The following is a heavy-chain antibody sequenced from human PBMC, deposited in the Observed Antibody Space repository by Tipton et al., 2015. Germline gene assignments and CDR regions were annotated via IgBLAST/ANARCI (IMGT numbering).Heavy chain of an antibody. Sequence: QVQLVQSGAEVKEPGASVKVSCKASGYTLTSYDINWVRQATGQGLEWMGWMNPKSGNTGYAQKLQGRVTMTTDTSTSTAYMELRSLRSDDTAVYYCARGDSSGPDYWGQGTLVTVSS. V-gene: IGHV1-8*01. D-gene: IGHD6-19*01. CDR2: MNPKSGNT. CDR1: GYTLTSYD. CDR3: ARGDSSGPDY. J-gene: IGHJ4*02.